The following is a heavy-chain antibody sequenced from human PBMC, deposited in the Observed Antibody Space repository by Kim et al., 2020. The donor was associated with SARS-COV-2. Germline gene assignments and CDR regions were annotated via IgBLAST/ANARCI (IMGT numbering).Heavy chain of an antibody. J-gene: IGHJ4*02. D-gene: IGHD2-21*02. CDR3: AKDRHIVVVTANDY. Sequence: ADSVKGRFPNSRDNSKNTLYLQMNSLRAEDTAVYYCAKDRHIVVVTANDYWGQGTLVTVSS. V-gene: IGHV3-23*01.